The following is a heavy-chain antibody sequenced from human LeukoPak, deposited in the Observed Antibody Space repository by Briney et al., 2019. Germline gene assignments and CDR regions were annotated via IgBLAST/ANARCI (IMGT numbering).Heavy chain of an antibody. CDR2: IKPDGSEK. Sequence: GGSLRLSCAASGFTFSDYWVTWVRQAPGKGLEWVANIKPDGSEKYYVDSVRGRFTISRDNAKNSLYLQMNSLRVEDTAVYYCASYLYWRSDLGYWGQGTLVTVSS. CDR1: GFTFSDYW. J-gene: IGHJ4*02. D-gene: IGHD2-8*02. CDR3: ASYLYWRSDLGY. V-gene: IGHV3-7*01.